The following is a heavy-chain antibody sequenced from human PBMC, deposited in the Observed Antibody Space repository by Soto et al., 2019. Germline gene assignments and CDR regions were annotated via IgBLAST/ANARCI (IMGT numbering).Heavy chain of an antibody. CDR1: GGTFSSYT. V-gene: IGHV1-69*02. Sequence: SVKVSCKASGGTFSSYTISWVRQAPGQGLEWMGRIIPILGIANYAQKLQGRVTMTTDTSTSTAYMELRSLRSDDTAVYYCARVDTIFGVVTKPHDYWGQGTLVTVSS. CDR2: IIPILGIA. D-gene: IGHD3-3*01. J-gene: IGHJ4*02. CDR3: ARVDTIFGVVTKPHDY.